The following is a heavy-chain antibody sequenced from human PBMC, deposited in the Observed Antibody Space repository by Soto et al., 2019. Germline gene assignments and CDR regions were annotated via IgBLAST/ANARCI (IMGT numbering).Heavy chain of an antibody. J-gene: IGHJ5*02. CDR3: ARLLRRTNATNDVTRRDFFDH. CDR2: IYPGDSDT. CDR1: GYTFRNYW. D-gene: IGHD1-1*01. Sequence: EVQLVQSGTEVKKPGDSLKISCEGSGYTFRNYWIAWVRQMPGRGLEWVGTIYPGDSDTRYNPSFQGQVTLSADKSSTTAYLHWSSLKASDTATYFCARLLRRTNATNDVTRRDFFDHWGQGTLVSVSS. V-gene: IGHV5-51*03.